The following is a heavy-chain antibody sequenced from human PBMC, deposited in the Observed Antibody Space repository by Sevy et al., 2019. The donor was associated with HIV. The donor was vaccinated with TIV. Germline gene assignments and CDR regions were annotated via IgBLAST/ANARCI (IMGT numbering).Heavy chain of an antibody. D-gene: IGHD2-21*02. CDR2: IRSSSNDI. J-gene: IGHJ4*02. V-gene: IGHV3-21*05. Sequence: GGSLRLSCPASGFIFSNYNMNWVRKAPGKGLEWVSYIRSSSNDIYYADSVKGRFTITRDNAKNSLYLQMNSLRAEDTAVYYCARKMELLVPDYWGQGTLVTVSS. CDR3: ARKMELLVPDY. CDR1: GFIFSNYN.